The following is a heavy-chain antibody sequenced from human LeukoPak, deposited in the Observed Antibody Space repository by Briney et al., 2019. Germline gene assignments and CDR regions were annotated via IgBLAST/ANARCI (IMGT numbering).Heavy chain of an antibody. Sequence: ASVKVSCKASGYTFTSYGISWVRQAPGQGLEWMGIINPSGGSTSYAQKFQGRVTMTRDTSTSTVYMELSSLRSEDTAVYYCARDATSMYPDYWGQGTLVTVSS. D-gene: IGHD2/OR15-2a*01. J-gene: IGHJ4*02. CDR3: ARDATSMYPDY. CDR2: INPSGGST. V-gene: IGHV1-46*01. CDR1: GYTFTSYG.